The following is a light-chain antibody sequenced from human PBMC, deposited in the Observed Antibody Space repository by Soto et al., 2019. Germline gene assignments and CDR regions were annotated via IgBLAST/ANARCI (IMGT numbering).Light chain of an antibody. V-gene: IGLV2-14*03. CDR2: DVG. CDR1: SSDVGGYNY. CDR3: SPYTSSTSYV. J-gene: IGLJ1*01. Sequence: QSALTQPASVSGSPGQSITISCTGTSSDVGGYNYVSWYQQHPGKAPKLMIYDVGNRPSGVSSRFSGSKSGNTASLTISGLQAEDEADYYCSPYTSSTSYVFGTGTKLTVL.